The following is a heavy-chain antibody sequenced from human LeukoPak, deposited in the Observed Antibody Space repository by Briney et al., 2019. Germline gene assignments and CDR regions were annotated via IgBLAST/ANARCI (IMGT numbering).Heavy chain of an antibody. Sequence: GXSLXLSCAASGFTFSSNGMHWVRQAPGKGLEWVAFIQNDGNNKKYADSVKGRFTISRDNSKNTLYLQMNSLRAEDTAVYYCARDWGTSSLYLVNWGQGTLVTVSS. D-gene: IGHD6-6*01. V-gene: IGHV3-30*02. CDR2: IQNDGNNK. CDR1: GFTFSSNG. J-gene: IGHJ4*02. CDR3: ARDWGTSSLYLVN.